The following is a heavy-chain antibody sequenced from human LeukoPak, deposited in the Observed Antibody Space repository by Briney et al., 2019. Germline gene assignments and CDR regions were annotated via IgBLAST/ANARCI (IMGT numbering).Heavy chain of an antibody. V-gene: IGHV1-18*01. CDR3: ARDLGRTTSAAPDY. D-gene: IGHD6-6*01. CDR2: ISAYNGTT. CDR1: GYTFTSYG. J-gene: IGHJ4*02. Sequence: SVTVSCTASGYTFTSYGISWVRQAPGQGAEWMGWISAYNGTTNYAHNLQGRVTMSTDTSTSTAYMELRSLRADDTAVYYCARDLGRTTSAAPDYWGQGTLVTVSS.